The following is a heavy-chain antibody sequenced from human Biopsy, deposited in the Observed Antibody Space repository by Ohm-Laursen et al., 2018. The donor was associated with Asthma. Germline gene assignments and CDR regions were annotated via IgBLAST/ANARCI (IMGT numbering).Heavy chain of an antibody. J-gene: IGHJ4*02. CDR2: TFWDEDK. CDR3: AHAQTSWNYYGSGNYLYHFDS. D-gene: IGHD3-10*01. CDR1: GFSLSTLGVG. Sequence: TQTLTLTGTVSGFSLSTLGVGVGWFRQPPGKALEWLAQTFWDEDKRYSLSLKSRLTIAKDTSRNQVVLTMTNMDPVDTGTYFCAHAQTSWNYYGSGNYLYHFDSWGQGTLVTVSS. V-gene: IGHV2-5*02.